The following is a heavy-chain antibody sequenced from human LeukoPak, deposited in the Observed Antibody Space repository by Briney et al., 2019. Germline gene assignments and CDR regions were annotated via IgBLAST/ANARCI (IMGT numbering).Heavy chain of an antibody. CDR1: GFTFINSR. J-gene: IGHJ4*02. D-gene: IGHD1-26*01. CDR2: ISAYYGNT. CDR3: ARMGGGTYYYFDF. Sequence: GASVKVSCKSSGFTFINSRITWVRQAPGQGLEWMGWISAYYGNTHYVENFEGRVAMTRDTSTNTAYMELKSLTSDDTAIYYCARMGGGTYYYFDFWGQGTLVTVSS. V-gene: IGHV1-18*01.